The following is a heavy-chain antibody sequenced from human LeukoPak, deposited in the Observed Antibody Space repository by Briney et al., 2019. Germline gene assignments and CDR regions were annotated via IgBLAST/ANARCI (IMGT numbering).Heavy chain of an antibody. D-gene: IGHD6-13*01. Sequence: SETLSLTCTVSGYSISSGYYWGWIRQPPGKGLEWIGSIYHSGSTYYNPSLKSRVTISVDTSKNQFSLKLSSVTAADTAVYYCARGSSGWYLLGWFDPWGQGTLVTVSS. V-gene: IGHV4-38-2*02. CDR2: IYHSGST. CDR1: GYSISSGYY. CDR3: ARGSSGWYLLGWFDP. J-gene: IGHJ5*02.